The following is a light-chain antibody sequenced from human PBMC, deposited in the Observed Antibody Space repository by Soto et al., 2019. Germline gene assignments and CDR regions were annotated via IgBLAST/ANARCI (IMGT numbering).Light chain of an antibody. CDR2: EVS. Sequence: QSALTQPASVSGSPGQSITISCTGTSSDVGGYNYVSWYQQHPGKAPKLMIYEVSNRPSGVSNRFSGSKSGNTASLTISGLQPAVEDDYFCCSYTSSSTLVFGGGTKLTVL. V-gene: IGLV2-14*01. J-gene: IGLJ2*01. CDR3: CSYTSSSTLV. CDR1: SSDVGGYNY.